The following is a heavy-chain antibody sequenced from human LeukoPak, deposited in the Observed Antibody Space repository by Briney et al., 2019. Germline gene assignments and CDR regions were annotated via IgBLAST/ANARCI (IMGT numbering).Heavy chain of an antibody. CDR3: ARVWYSSGWYSLGWFDP. CDR2: IYYSGST. V-gene: IGHV4-59*01. CDR1: GGSISSYY. D-gene: IGHD6-19*01. Sequence: SETLSLTCTVSGGSISSYYWSWIRQPPGKGLEWIGYIYYSGSTNYNPSLKSRVTISADTSKKQFSLKLRSVTAADTAVYYCARVWYSSGWYSLGWFDPWGQGTLVTVSS. J-gene: IGHJ5*02.